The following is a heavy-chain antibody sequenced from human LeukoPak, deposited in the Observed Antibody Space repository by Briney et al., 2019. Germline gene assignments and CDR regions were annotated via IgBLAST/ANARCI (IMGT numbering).Heavy chain of an antibody. CDR2: IYPRGST. D-gene: IGHD5-12*01. V-gene: IGHV4-30-2*01. CDR1: GGSISSGSYS. J-gene: IGHJ4*02. Sequence: SQTLSLTCAVSGGSISSGSYSWSWIRQPPGKGLEWIGYIYPRGSTYYNPSLKSRVILSLDKSANQFSLKLTSVAAADTAVYYCARDGQQWLFRNYFDYWGQGTLVTVSS. CDR3: ARDGQQWLFRNYFDY.